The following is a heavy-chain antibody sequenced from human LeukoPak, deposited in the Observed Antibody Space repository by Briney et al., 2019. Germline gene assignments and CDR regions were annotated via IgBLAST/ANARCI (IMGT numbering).Heavy chain of an antibody. Sequence: PSETLSLTCTVSGFSISSGHYWGWVRQPPGAGLEWIGSVYQSGTTYYNPSLKSRVTTSVDMSKNQFSLRLRPVTAADTAVYYCARGSSKRWTGSKRGERDMDVWGKGTTVTVSS. CDR3: ARGSSKRWTGSKRGERDMDV. D-gene: IGHD3/OR15-3a*01. CDR2: VYQSGTT. J-gene: IGHJ6*03. CDR1: GFSISSGHY. V-gene: IGHV4-38-2*02.